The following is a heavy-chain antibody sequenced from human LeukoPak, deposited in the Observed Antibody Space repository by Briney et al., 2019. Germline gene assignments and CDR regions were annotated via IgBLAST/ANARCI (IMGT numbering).Heavy chain of an antibody. CDR2: ISSSSSTI. Sequence: GGSLRLSCAASGFTFSSYSMNWVRQAPGKGLEWVSYISSSSSTIYYADSVKGRFTISRDNAKNSLYLQMNSLRAEDTAVYYCARARPGGVDYWGQGTLVTVSS. CDR3: ARARPGGVDY. J-gene: IGHJ4*02. D-gene: IGHD3-10*01. CDR1: GFTFSSYS. V-gene: IGHV3-48*01.